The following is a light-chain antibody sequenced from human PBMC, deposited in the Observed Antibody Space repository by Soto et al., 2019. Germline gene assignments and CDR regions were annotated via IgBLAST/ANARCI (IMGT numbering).Light chain of an antibody. CDR3: QQYGSSPSIT. CDR2: GAS. V-gene: IGKV3-20*01. J-gene: IGKJ5*01. CDR1: QSVSSSY. Sequence: EVVWTQSPGTLSLSPGERATLSCRASQSVSSSYLAWYQQKPGQAPRLLIYGASSRATGIPDRFSGSGSGTDFTLTISRLEPEDFAVYYCQQYGSSPSITLGQGTRLEIK.